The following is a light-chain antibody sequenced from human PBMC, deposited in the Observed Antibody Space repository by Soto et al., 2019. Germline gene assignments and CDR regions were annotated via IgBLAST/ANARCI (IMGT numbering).Light chain of an antibody. CDR2: GAS. V-gene: IGKV3-20*01. CDR3: QQYDISPIT. Sequence: EIVLTQSPGTLSLSPGERATLSCRASKSVSSSFLAWYQQKPGQAPRLLIYGASSRATGIPDRFSGSGSGTDFTLTISRLETEDFAVYFCQQYDISPITFGQGTRLGIK. J-gene: IGKJ5*01. CDR1: KSVSSSF.